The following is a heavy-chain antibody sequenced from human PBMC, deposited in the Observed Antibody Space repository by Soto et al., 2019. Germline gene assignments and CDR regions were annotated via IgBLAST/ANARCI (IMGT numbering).Heavy chain of an antibody. CDR1: GGSISSSSYY. J-gene: IGHJ3*02. CDR2: IYYSGST. Sequence: SETLSLTCTVSGGSISSSSYYWGWIRQPPGKGLEWIGSIYYSGSTYYNPSLKSRVTISVDTSKNQFSLKLSSVTAADTAVYYCARDPPYNWNDVGNAFDIWGQGTMVTVSS. V-gene: IGHV4-39*02. CDR3: ARDPPYNWNDVGNAFDI. D-gene: IGHD1-1*01.